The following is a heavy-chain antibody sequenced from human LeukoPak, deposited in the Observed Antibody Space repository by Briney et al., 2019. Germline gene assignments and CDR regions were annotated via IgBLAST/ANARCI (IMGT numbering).Heavy chain of an antibody. J-gene: IGHJ4*02. CDR3: AIPIAVAGTLDY. D-gene: IGHD6-19*01. CDR1: GFSFSDYD. Sequence: PGGSLRLSCAASGFSFSDYDIHWVRLAPGEGLEWVTFIRYDGSNTYAESVKGRFTISRDNSKNTLYLQMNSLRAEDTAVYYCAIPIAVAGTLDYWGQGTLVTVSS. V-gene: IGHV3-30*02. CDR2: IRYDGSNT.